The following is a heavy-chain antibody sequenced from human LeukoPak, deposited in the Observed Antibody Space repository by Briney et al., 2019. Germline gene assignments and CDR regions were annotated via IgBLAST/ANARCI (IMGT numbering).Heavy chain of an antibody. J-gene: IGHJ4*02. CDR3: AKGGTHYYGSGEGVDY. D-gene: IGHD3-10*01. Sequence: QPGGSLRLSCAASGFTFSSYWMHWVRQAPGKGLVWVSRINSDGSSTSYADSVKGRFTISRDNAKNTLYLQMNSLRAEDTAVYYCAKGGTHYYGSGEGVDYWGQGALVTVSS. V-gene: IGHV3-74*01. CDR2: INSDGSST. CDR1: GFTFSSYW.